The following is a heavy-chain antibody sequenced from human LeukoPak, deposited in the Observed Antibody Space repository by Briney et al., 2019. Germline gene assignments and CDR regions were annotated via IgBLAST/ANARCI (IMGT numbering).Heavy chain of an antibody. D-gene: IGHD5-18*01. CDR2: IYYSGST. Sequence: PSETLSLTCTVSGGSISTYYWNWIRQPPGKGLQWIGYIYYSGSTNYNPSLKSRVTISVDTSKNQFSLKLSSVTAADTAVYYCARRGYSYGRYYFDYWGLGTLVTVSS. J-gene: IGHJ4*02. V-gene: IGHV4-59*01. CDR1: GGSISTYY. CDR3: ARRGYSYGRYYFDY.